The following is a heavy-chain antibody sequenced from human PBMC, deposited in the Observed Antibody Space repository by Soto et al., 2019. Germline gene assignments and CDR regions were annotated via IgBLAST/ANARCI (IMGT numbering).Heavy chain of an antibody. J-gene: IGHJ4*02. D-gene: IGHD1-26*01. CDR3: ATGFWPGQVGATPFDY. CDR2: ISWNSGSI. Sequence: EVQLVESGGGLVQPGRSLRLSCAASGFTFDDYAMHWVRQAPGKGLEWVSGISWNSGSIGYADSVKGRFTISRDNAKNSLYLQMNSLSAEDTALYYCATGFWPGQVGATPFDYWGQGTLVTVSS. V-gene: IGHV3-9*01. CDR1: GFTFDDYA.